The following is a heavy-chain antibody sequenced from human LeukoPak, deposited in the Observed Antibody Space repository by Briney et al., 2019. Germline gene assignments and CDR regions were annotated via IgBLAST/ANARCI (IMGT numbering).Heavy chain of an antibody. CDR3: ARRRDGYNSLFDY. Sequence: SETLSLTCTVSGGSIRSNYWSWIRQPPGKGLEWIGYIYYSGSTNYNPSLKSRVTISVDTSKNQFSLKLSSVTAADTAVYYCARRRDGYNSLFDYWGQGTLVTVSS. CDR1: GGSIRSNY. J-gene: IGHJ4*02. CDR2: IYYSGST. D-gene: IGHD5-24*01. V-gene: IGHV4-59*01.